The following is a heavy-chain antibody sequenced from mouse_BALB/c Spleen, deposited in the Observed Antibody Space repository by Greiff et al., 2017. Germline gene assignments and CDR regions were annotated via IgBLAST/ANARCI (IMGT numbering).Heavy chain of an antibody. V-gene: IGHV1-14*01. J-gene: IGHJ3*01. CDR1: GYTFTSYV. D-gene: IGHD2-4*01. CDR3: ARSRATMITTTFAY. CDR2: INPYNDGT. Sequence: VQLQQSGPELVKPGASVKMSCKASGYTFTSYVMHWVKQKPGQGLEWIGYINPYNDGTKYNEKFKGKATLTSDKSSSTAYMELSSLTSEDSAVYYCARSRATMITTTFAYWGQGTLVTVSA.